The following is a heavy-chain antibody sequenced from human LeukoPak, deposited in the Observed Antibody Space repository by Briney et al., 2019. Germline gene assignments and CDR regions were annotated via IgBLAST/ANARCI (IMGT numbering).Heavy chain of an antibody. D-gene: IGHD3-22*01. CDR1: GVSISSSSYY. J-gene: IGHJ4*02. CDR2: IYYSGST. V-gene: IGHV4-31*03. Sequence: PSETLSLTCTVSGVSISSSSYYWGWIRQPPGKGLEWIGYIYYSGSTYYNPSLKSRVTISVDTSKNQFSLKLSSVTAADTAVYYCARDYDSSGYYYGSFDYWGQGTLVTVSS. CDR3: ARDYDSSGYYYGSFDY.